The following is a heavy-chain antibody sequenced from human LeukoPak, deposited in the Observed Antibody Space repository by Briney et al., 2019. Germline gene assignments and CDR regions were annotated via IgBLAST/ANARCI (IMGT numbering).Heavy chain of an antibody. CDR2: IYYSGST. D-gene: IGHD5-12*01. CDR1: GGSISSSSYY. J-gene: IGHJ4*02. V-gene: IGHV4-39*07. CDR3: ARVFYSGYDSLDY. Sequence: QASETLSLTCTVSGGSISSSSYYWGWIRQPPGKGLEWIGSIYYSGSTYYNPSLKSRVTISVDTSKNQFSLKLSSVTAADTAVYYCARVFYSGYDSLDYWGQGTLVTVSS.